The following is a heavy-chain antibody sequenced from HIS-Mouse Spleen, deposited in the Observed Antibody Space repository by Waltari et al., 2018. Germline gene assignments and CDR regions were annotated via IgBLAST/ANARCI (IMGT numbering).Heavy chain of an antibody. Sequence: QLQLQESGPGLVKPSETLSLTCTGSGGSISSSSYYWGWIRQPPGKGLEWIGGIYYSGSTYYNPSLKSRVTISVDTSKNQFSLKLSSVTAADTAVYYCARKRTASGWFDPWGQGTLVTVSS. D-gene: IGHD2-21*02. J-gene: IGHJ5*02. CDR2: IYYSGST. V-gene: IGHV4-39*01. CDR3: ARKRTASGWFDP. CDR1: GGSISSSSYY.